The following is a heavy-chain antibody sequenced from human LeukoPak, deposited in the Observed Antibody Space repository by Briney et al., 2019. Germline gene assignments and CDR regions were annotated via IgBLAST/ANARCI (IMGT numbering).Heavy chain of an antibody. CDR1: TYSISNSLY. V-gene: IGHV4-38-2*02. Sequence: SETLSLTCIGSTYSISNSLYWGWLRQPPGKGLEWIGSIYRSGSTFYNPSLKSRVTISLDTSKNQFSLKLSSVTAADTAVYFCARGTYGYYMDVWGKGTTVTVSS. D-gene: IGHD4-17*01. CDR3: ARGTYGYYMDV. CDR2: IYRSGST. J-gene: IGHJ6*03.